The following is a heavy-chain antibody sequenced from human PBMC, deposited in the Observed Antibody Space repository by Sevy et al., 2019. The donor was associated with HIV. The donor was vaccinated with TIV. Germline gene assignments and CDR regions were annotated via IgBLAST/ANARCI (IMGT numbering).Heavy chain of an antibody. CDR2: ISWNSGSI. J-gene: IGHJ6*02. Sequence: GGSLRLSCAASGFTFDDYAMHWVRQAPGKGLEWVSGISWNSGSIGYADSLKGRFTISSDNAKKSLYLHMNSLRAEDTALYQCAKDILQGYCSSTSCPTRGMDVWGQETTVTVSS. D-gene: IGHD2-2*01. CDR3: AKDILQGYCSSTSCPTRGMDV. V-gene: IGHV3-9*01. CDR1: GFTFDDYA.